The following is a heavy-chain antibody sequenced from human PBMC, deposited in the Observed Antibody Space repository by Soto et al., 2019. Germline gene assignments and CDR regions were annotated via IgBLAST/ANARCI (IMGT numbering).Heavy chain of an antibody. J-gene: IGHJ4*02. CDR2: MNPNSGNT. CDR3: ARDRGAYYSHLVY. Sequence: ASVKVSCKASGYTFTSYDINWVRQATGQGLEWMGWMNPNSGNTGYAQKFQGRVTITADTSTATSYMELSSLRSDDTAVYYCARDRGAYYSHLVYWGQGTLVTVSS. V-gene: IGHV1-8*01. D-gene: IGHD3-22*01. CDR1: GYTFTSYD.